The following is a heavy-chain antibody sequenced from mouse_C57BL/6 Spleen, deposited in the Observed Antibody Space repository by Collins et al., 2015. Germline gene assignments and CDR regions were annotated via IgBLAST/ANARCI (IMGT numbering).Heavy chain of an antibody. CDR3: ARRNYGSSLYYFDY. V-gene: IGHV9-3*01. CDR2: INTYSGVP. J-gene: IGHJ2*01. Sequence: QIQLVQSGPELKKPGETVKISCKASGYTFTTYGMSWVKQAPGKGLKWMGWINTYSGVPTYADDFKGRFAFSLETSASTAYLQINNLKNEDTATYFCARRNYGSSLYYFDYWGQGTTLTVSS. CDR1: GYTFTTYG. D-gene: IGHD1-1*01.